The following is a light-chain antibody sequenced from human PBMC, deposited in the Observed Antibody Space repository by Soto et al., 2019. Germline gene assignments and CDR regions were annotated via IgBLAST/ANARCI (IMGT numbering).Light chain of an antibody. J-gene: IGKJ5*01. V-gene: IGKV3D-15*02. CDR1: QSVSSN. Sequence: EIVMTQSPATLPVSPGERATLSCRASQSVSSNLAWYQQKPGQAPRLLIYGASTRATGIPARFSGSGSGTDFTLTISSLEPEDFAVYYCQQYGSSPSITFGQGTRLEIK. CDR3: QQYGSSPSIT. CDR2: GAS.